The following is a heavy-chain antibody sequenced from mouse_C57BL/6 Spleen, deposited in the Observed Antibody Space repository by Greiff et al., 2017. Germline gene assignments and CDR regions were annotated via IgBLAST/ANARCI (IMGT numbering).Heavy chain of an antibody. CDR3: AREDYDYARGGYYAMDD. V-gene: IGHV1-80*01. D-gene: IGHD2-4*01. CDR1: GYAFSSYW. CDR2: IYPGDGDT. Sequence: VKLQESGAELVKPGASVKISCKASGYAFSSYWMNWVKQRPGKGLEWIGQIYPGDGDTNYNGKFKGKATLTADKSSSTAYMQLSSLTSEDSAVYFCAREDYDYARGGYYAMDDWGQGTSVTVSS. J-gene: IGHJ4*01.